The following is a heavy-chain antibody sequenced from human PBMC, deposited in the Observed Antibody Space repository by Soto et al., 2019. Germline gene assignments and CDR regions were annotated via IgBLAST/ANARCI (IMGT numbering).Heavy chain of an antibody. CDR1: GYSIISGYY. CDR3: ARYGTVTTPFDAFDI. J-gene: IGHJ3*02. D-gene: IGHD4-17*01. CDR2: IYHSGST. V-gene: IGHV4-38-2*01. Sequence: SETLSLTCAVSGYSIISGYYWGWIRQPPGKGLEWIGSIYHSGSTYYNPSLKSRVTISVDTSKNQFSLKLSSVTAADTAVYYCARYGTVTTPFDAFDIWGQGTMVTVSS.